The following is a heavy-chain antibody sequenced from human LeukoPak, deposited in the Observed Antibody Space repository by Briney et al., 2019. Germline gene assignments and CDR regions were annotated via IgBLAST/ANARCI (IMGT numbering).Heavy chain of an antibody. CDR2: ISSSGGST. V-gene: IGHV3-23*01. D-gene: IGHD3-22*01. J-gene: IGHJ4*02. Sequence: GGSLRLSCAASGFTFSTYAMSWVRQAPGKGLEWVSTISSSGGSTYYADSVKGRFTISRDNSKNTLYLQMNSLRAEDTAVYYCAKDYYYDSNRYYFDYWGQGTLVTVSS. CDR3: AKDYYYDSNRYYFDY. CDR1: GFTFSTYA.